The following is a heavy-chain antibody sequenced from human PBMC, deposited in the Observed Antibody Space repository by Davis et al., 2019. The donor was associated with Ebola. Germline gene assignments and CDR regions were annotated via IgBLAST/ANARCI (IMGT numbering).Heavy chain of an antibody. CDR3: ARDGGMVTATGWFDP. CDR2: ISAYNGNT. D-gene: IGHD2-15*01. J-gene: IGHJ5*02. CDR1: GYTFTSYG. Sequence: AASVKVSCKASGYTFTSYGISWVRQAPGQGLEWMGWISAYNGNTNYAQKLQGRVTMTTDTSTSTAYMELRSLRSDDTAVYYCARDGGMVTATGWFDPWGQGTLVTVSS. V-gene: IGHV1-18*01.